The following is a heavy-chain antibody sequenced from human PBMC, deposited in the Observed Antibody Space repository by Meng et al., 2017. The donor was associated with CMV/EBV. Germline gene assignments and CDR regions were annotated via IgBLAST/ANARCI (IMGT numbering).Heavy chain of an antibody. Sequence: GESLKISCAASGFSFTTFWMTWVRQAPEKGLEWVANVKEDGTGQWYVDSVKGRFTVSKDNAKQSVYLQMDSLRAEDTAVYYCVRYANSHYGMDVWGQGTTVTVSS. J-gene: IGHJ6*02. D-gene: IGHD4-23*01. CDR1: GFSFTTFW. V-gene: IGHV3-7*01. CDR3: VRYANSHYGMDV. CDR2: VKEDGTGQ.